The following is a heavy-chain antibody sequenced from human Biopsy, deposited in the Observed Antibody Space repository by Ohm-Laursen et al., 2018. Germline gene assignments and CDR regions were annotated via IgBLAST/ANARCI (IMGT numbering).Heavy chain of an antibody. Sequence: SVKASCKAPTGTFNSYGIIWVRQAPGQGLEWMGRIITILRTTAYAQTFLGRVTITADSPTSTVDMELTSLTSDDTAVYFCAREAIGYQLPCDDWGQGTLVTVSS. V-gene: IGHV1-69*11. J-gene: IGHJ4*02. CDR1: TGTFNSYG. CDR2: IITILRTT. CDR3: AREAIGYQLPCDD. D-gene: IGHD2-2*01.